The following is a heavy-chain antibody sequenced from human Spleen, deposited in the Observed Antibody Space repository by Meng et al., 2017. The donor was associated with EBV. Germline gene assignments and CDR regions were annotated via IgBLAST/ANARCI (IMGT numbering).Heavy chain of an antibody. CDR2: FFHSGNT. CDR1: GGSIRRVNW. CDR3: AAVLASTGTK. Sequence: QVHLAEAGPGLVKPSGTRSLTVPVSGGSIRRVNWWSWVRQPPGKGLEWIADFFHSGNTNYNASLKSRVSISVDKSKNQFSLDLTSVTAADTAVYYCAAVLASTGTKWGQGTLVTVSS. J-gene: IGHJ4*02. D-gene: IGHD1-7*01. V-gene: IGHV4-4*02.